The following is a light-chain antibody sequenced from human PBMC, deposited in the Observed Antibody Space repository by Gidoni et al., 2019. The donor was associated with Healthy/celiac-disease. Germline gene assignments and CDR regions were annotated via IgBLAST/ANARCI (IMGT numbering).Light chain of an antibody. J-gene: IGKJ3*01. CDR1: QSISSW. V-gene: IGKV1-5*01. CDR3: QQYNSYSPFT. CDR2: AAS. Sequence: DIQITESPSTLSASVGDRVTITCRASQSISSWLAWYQQKPGKAPKLLIYAASSLESGVPSRFSGSGSGTEFTLTISSLQPDDFATYYCQQYNSYSPFTFXPXTKVEIK.